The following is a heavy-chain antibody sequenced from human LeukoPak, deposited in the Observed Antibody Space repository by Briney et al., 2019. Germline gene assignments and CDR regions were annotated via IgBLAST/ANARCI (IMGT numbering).Heavy chain of an antibody. J-gene: IGHJ6*03. CDR3: ARLYYDSSGYYYSAYYYYTDV. V-gene: IGHV3-11*01. D-gene: IGHD3-22*01. CDR2: ISSSGSTI. Sequence: PGGSLRLSCAASGFTFSDYYMSWIRQAPGKGLEWVSYISSSGSTIYYADSVKGRFTISRDNAKNSLYLQMNSLRAEDAAVYYCARLYYDSSGYYYSAYYYYTDVWGKGTTVTISS. CDR1: GFTFSDYY.